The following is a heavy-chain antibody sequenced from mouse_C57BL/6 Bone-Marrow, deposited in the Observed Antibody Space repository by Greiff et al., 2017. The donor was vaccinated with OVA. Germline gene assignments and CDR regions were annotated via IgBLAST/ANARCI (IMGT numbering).Heavy chain of an antibody. J-gene: IGHJ4*01. Sequence: QVQLQQPGAELVMPGASVKLSCKASGYTFTSYWMHWVKQRPGQGLEWIGEIDPSDSYPNYNQKFKGKSTLTVDKSSSTAYMQLSSLTSEDSAVYYCATTAQATWGAMDYWGQGTSVTVSS. D-gene: IGHD3-2*02. V-gene: IGHV1-69*01. CDR2: IDPSDSYP. CDR3: ATTAQATWGAMDY. CDR1: GYTFTSYW.